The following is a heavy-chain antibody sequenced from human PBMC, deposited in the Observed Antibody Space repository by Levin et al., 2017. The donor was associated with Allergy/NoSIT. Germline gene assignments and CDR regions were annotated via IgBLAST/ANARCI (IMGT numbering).Heavy chain of an antibody. CDR2: INSDGSST. D-gene: IGHD1-1*01. V-gene: IGHV3-74*01. CDR1: GFTFNNYW. Sequence: PGGSLRLSCAASGFTFNNYWMHWVRQVPGKGLVWVSRINSDGSSTNYADSVKGRFTIFRDNAKNTLYLHMDSLRAEDTAVYYCAGGGGGTWFDSWGQGTLVTVSS. J-gene: IGHJ5*01. CDR3: AGGGGGTWFDS.